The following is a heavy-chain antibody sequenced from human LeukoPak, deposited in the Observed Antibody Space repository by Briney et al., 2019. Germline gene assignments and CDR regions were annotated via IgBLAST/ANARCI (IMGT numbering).Heavy chain of an antibody. CDR1: GGTFSSYA. V-gene: IGHV1-8*02. D-gene: IGHD5-12*01. CDR3: ARVDIVATSYYYGMDV. CDR2: MNPNSGNT. Sequence: GSSVKVSCKASGGTFSSYAISWVRQAPGQGLEWMGWMNPNSGNTGYAQKFQGRVTMTRNTSISTAYMELSSLRSEDTAVYYCARVDIVATSYYYGMDVWGQGTTVTVSS. J-gene: IGHJ6*02.